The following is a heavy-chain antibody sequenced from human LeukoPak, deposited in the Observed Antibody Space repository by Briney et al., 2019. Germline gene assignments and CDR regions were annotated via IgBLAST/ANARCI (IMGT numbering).Heavy chain of an antibody. J-gene: IGHJ4*02. CDR1: GGTFSSYA. V-gene: IGHV1-69*01. Sequence: SVKVSCKASGGTFSSYAISWVRQAPGHGLEWMGGIIPIFGTANYAQKFQGRVAITADESTSTAYMELSSLRSEDTAVYYCALRESSGWPGPLDYWGQGTLVTVSS. CDR3: ALRESSGWPGPLDY. CDR2: IIPIFGTA. D-gene: IGHD6-19*01.